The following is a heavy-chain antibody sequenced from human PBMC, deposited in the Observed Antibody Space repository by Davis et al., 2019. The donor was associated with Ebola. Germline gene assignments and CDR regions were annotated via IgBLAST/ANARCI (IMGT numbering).Heavy chain of an antibody. CDR2: INSGGGLT. CDR3: AKDIGALPYSSPFDY. D-gene: IGHD6-13*01. Sequence: GESLKISCAASGFTFSSYWMHWVRQAPGKGLVWVSRINSGGGLTTYADSVKGRFTISRDNAKNTLYLQMNSLRAEDTALYYCAKDIGALPYSSPFDYWGQGTLVTVSS. V-gene: IGHV3-74*03. J-gene: IGHJ4*02. CDR1: GFTFSSYW.